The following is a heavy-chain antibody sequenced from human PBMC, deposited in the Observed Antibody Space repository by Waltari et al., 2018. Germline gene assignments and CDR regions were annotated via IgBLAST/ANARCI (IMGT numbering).Heavy chain of an antibody. CDR1: GYTFTIYA. V-gene: IGHV7-4-1*02. J-gene: IGHJ5*02. D-gene: IGHD2-2*01. CDR3: AREVVPAATIVVNWFDP. Sequence: QVQLVQSGSELKKPGASVKVSCKASGYTFTIYAINWLRQAPGQGLELMGWINTNTGNPTYVQGFTGRFVFSLDTSVSTAYLQINSLKADDTAVYYCAREVVPAATIVVNWFDPWGQGTLVTVSS. CDR2: INTNTGNP.